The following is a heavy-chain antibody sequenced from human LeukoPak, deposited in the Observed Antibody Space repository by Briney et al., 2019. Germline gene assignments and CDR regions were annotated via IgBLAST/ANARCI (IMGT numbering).Heavy chain of an antibody. CDR3: AKDQESTQLWLFDY. CDR2: ISYEGKNK. V-gene: IGHV3-30*18. D-gene: IGHD5-18*01. J-gene: IGHJ4*02. CDR1: GFTFSNYG. Sequence: GGSLRLSCAASGFTFSNYGMHWVRQAPGKGLEWVAVISYEGKNKYYGDSVKGRFTISRDNAKNTLYLQMNNLRADDTAVYYCAKDQESTQLWLFDYWGQGTLVTVSS.